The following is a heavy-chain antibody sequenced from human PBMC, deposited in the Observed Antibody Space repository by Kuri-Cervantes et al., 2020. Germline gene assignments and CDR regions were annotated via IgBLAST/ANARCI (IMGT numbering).Heavy chain of an antibody. Sequence: LSLTCAASGFTFSNAWMSWVRQAPGKGLEWVGRIKSKTDGGTTDYAAPVKGRFTISRDDSKNTLYLQMNSLKTEDTAVYYCARGIYCSSTSCYREEYYYYMDVWGKGTTVTVSS. CDR1: GFTFSNAW. J-gene: IGHJ6*03. V-gene: IGHV3-15*01. D-gene: IGHD2-2*02. CDR3: ARGIYCSSTSCYREEYYYYMDV. CDR2: IKSKTDGGTT.